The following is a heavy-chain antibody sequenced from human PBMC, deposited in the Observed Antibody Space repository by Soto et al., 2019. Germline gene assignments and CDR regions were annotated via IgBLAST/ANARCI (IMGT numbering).Heavy chain of an antibody. D-gene: IGHD2-21*02. CDR2: IHSDGSST. CDR3: ARGDRGAFHL. J-gene: IGHJ3*01. CDR1: GFTFSYYW. Sequence: EVRLVESEGGLVQPGGSLSLSCAASGFTFSYYWMHWVRQAPGQGLLWVSRIHSDGSSTTYADSVKGRFTISRDNAKNTVSLQMNSLRVEDTGVYFCARGDRGAFHLWGQGTMVTVSS. V-gene: IGHV3-74*01.